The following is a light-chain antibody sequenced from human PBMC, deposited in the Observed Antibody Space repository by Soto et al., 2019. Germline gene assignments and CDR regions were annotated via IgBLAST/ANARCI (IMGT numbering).Light chain of an antibody. CDR1: RSVSNY. CDR2: DAS. CDR3: HQRSDWPRT. J-gene: IGKJ4*01. V-gene: IGKV3-11*02. Sequence: EIVLTQSPATLSLSPGERATLSCRASRSVSNYLAWYQQKPGQAPRLLIYDASNRATGIAARFSGSGSGREFTLTISSLEPEDFAVYYCHQRSDWPRTFGGGTKVEV.